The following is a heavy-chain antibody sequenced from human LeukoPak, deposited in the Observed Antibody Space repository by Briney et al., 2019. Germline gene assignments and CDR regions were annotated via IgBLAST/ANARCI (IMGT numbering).Heavy chain of an antibody. J-gene: IGHJ6*02. V-gene: IGHV4-59*01. CDR2: IYSSGNT. Sequence: SETLSLTCTVSGGSISSYYWSWIRQPPGKGLEWIGYIYSSGNTNYNPSLKSRVTISVDTSKNQFSLKLSSVTAADTAVYYCARDQTVVPAATRYYYYYGMDVWGQGTTVTVSS. D-gene: IGHD2-2*01. CDR1: GGSISSYY. CDR3: ARDQTVVPAATRYYYYYGMDV.